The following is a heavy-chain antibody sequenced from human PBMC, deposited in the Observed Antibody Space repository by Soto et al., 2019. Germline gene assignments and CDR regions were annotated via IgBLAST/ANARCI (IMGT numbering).Heavy chain of an antibody. J-gene: IGHJ5*02. CDR3: ASPKIAFYNWFDP. CDR2: IYYSGST. Sequence: SGTLSPTCTVSCGSISSSSFYWGWIRQPPGKGLEWIGSIYYSGSTYYNPSLKSRVTISVDTSKNQFSLKLSSVTAADTAVYYCASPKIAFYNWFDPWGQGTLVTVSS. D-gene: IGHD3-3*02. V-gene: IGHV4-39*01. CDR1: CGSISSSSFY.